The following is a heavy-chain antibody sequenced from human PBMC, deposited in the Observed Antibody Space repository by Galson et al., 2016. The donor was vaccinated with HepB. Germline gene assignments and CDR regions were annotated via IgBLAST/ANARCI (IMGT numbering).Heavy chain of an antibody. D-gene: IGHD2-2*02. CDR3: ARACPGASCYIIF. V-gene: IGHV1-18*04. CDR1: GYTFTNYG. J-gene: IGHJ4*02. Sequence: SVKVSCKASGYTFTNYGFSWVRQAPGQGLEWMGWISGYNANTDYAQKFQGRVTMTTDTSTTTAYMELRNLRSDDTAIYYCARACPGASCYIIFWGQGTLVTVSS. CDR2: ISGYNANT.